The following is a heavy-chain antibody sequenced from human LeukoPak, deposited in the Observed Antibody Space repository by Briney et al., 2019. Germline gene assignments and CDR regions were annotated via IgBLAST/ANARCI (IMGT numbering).Heavy chain of an antibody. CDR3: ARHWHSSSWYVCY. V-gene: IGHV4-34*01. CDR2: INHSGST. Sequence: SETLSLTCAVYGGSFSGYYWSWIRQPPGKGLEWIGEINHSGSTNYNPSLKSRVTISVDTSKNQFSLKLSSVTAADTAVYYCARHWHSSSWYVCYWGQGTLVTVSS. CDR1: GGSFSGYY. J-gene: IGHJ4*02. D-gene: IGHD6-13*01.